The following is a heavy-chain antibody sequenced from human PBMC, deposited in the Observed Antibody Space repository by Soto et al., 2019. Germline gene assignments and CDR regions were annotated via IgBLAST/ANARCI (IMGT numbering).Heavy chain of an antibody. CDR1: GFTFSSYS. Sequence: GGSLRLSCAASGFTFSSYSMNWVRQAPGKGLEWVSSISSSSSYIYYADSVKGRFTISRDNAKNSLYLQMNSLRAEDTAVYYCARDHRSYFEQHRGESYYFDYWGQGTLVTVSS. J-gene: IGHJ4*02. CDR2: ISSSSSYI. V-gene: IGHV3-21*01. CDR3: ARDHRSYFEQHRGESYYFDY. D-gene: IGHD6-13*01.